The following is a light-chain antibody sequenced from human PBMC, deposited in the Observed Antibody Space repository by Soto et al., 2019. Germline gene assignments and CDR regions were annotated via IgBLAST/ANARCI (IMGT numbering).Light chain of an antibody. J-gene: IGLJ3*02. Sequence: QYALTQPASVSGSPGQWITISCTGTSSDVGGYNYVSWYQQHPGKAPKLMIYEVSNRPSGVSNRFSGSKSGNTASLTISGLQAEDEADYYCSSYTTISTLEVFGGGTKLTVL. CDR2: EVS. CDR3: SSYTTISTLEV. V-gene: IGLV2-14*01. CDR1: SSDVGGYNY.